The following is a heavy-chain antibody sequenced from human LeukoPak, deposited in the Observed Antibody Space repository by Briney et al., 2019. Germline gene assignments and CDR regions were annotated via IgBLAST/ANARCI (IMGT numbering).Heavy chain of an antibody. CDR2: IWYDGNNK. J-gene: IGHJ4*02. D-gene: IGHD2-2*01. CDR1: GFTFRNFG. V-gene: IGHV3-33*01. CDR3: ARDYHGLDY. Sequence: PGGSLRLSCAASGFTFRNFGMHWVRQAPGKGLEGVAVIWYDGNNKYYADSVKGGFTISRDNSKNTLYMQMKSLRAEDTAVYYCARDYHGLDYWGQGTLVTVSS.